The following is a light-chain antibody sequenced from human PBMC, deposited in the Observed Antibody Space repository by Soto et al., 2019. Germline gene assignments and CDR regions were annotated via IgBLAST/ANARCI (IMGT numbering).Light chain of an antibody. CDR1: SSDIGAYNF. CDR3: SSYAGSNSYV. Sequence: QSVLTQPPSASGSPGQSVTISCTGTSSDIGAYNFVSWYQQHPGKAPKFMIYEVSKRPSGVPDRFSGSKSGNTASLTVSGLQAEDEADYFCSSYAGSNSYVFGTGTQLTV. J-gene: IGLJ1*01. CDR2: EVS. V-gene: IGLV2-8*01.